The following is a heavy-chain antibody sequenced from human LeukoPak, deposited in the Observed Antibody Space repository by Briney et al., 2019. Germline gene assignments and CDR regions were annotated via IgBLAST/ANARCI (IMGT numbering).Heavy chain of an antibody. CDR1: GFTFRSYG. CDR3: AKGYDFWSGHRYYHYYMDV. J-gene: IGHJ6*03. D-gene: IGHD3-3*01. CDR2: ISYDGSNK. V-gene: IGHV3-30*18. Sequence: GGSLRLSCAASGFTFRSYGMHWVRQAPGKGLEWVAVISYDGSNKYYADSVKGRFTISRDNSKNTLYLQMNSLRAEDTAVYYCAKGYDFWSGHRYYHYYMDVWGKGTTVSVSS.